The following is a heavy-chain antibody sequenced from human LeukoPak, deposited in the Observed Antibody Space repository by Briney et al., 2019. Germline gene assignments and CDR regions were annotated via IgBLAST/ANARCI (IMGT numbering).Heavy chain of an antibody. CDR2: IIPIFGTA. Sequence: ASVKVSCKASGGTFSSYAISWVRQAPGQGLEWMGGIIPIFGTANYAQKFQGRVTITADESTSTAYMELSSLRSDDTAVYYCAITMVRGVIIYFDYWGQGTLVTVSS. V-gene: IGHV1-69*13. CDR1: GGTFSSYA. J-gene: IGHJ4*02. D-gene: IGHD3-10*01. CDR3: AITMVRGVIIYFDY.